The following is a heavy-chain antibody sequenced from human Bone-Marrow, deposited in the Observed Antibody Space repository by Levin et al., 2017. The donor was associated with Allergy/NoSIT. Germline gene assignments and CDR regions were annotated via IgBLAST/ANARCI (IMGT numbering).Heavy chain of an antibody. CDR1: GFNFSTYG. CDR3: AKSRFRASYYFDF. J-gene: IGHJ4*01. CDR2: ISYDGNKQ. Sequence: PGGSLRLSCVLSGFNFSTYGAHWVRQAPGKGLEWVAFISYDGNKQFHADSVKGRFTISRDNSKNTLFLQMNGLRVEDSAMYYCAKSRFRASYYFDFWGRGTLVTVS. V-gene: IGHV3-30*18.